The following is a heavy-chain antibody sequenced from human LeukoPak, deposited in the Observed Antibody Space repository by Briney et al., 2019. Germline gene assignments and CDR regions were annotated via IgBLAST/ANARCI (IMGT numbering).Heavy chain of an antibody. CDR2: INHSGST. D-gene: IGHD1-14*01. CDR3: ASNNGHYYYYGMDV. V-gene: IGHV4-34*01. J-gene: IGHJ6*02. Sequence: GGSFSGYYWSWIRQPPGKGLEWIGEINHSGSTNYNPSLKSRVTISVDTSKNQFSLKLSSVTAADTAVYYCASNNGHYYYYGMDVWGQGTTVTVSS. CDR1: GGSFSGYY.